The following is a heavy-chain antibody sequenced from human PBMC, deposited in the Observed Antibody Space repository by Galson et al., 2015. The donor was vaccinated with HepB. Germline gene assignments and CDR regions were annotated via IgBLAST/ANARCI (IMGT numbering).Heavy chain of an antibody. D-gene: IGHD1-7*01. J-gene: IGHJ4*02. CDR2: IDTASFNT. CDR3: AKDSNWKYNYFDY. Sequence: SLRLSCAASGFTFNNYAMSWVRQAPGKGLEWVSAIDTASFNTYYADSVKGRFTISRDNSMHTLYLQINSLRAEDTAVYYCAKDSNWKYNYFDYWGQGTLVTVSS. CDR1: GFTFNNYA. V-gene: IGHV3-23*01.